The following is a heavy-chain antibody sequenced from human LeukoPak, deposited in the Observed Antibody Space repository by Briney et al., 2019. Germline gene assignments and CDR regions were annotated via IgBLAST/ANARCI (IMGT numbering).Heavy chain of an antibody. CDR3: SRDMLSFPSNCFDP. CDR2: INPSGGGT. CDR1: GYTFTIYY. J-gene: IGHJ5*02. V-gene: IGHV1-46*03. Sequence: ASVTVSYKASGYTFTIYYIHWVRQAPGQGLEWMGVINPSGGGTSYAQKFQGRVTMTRDTSTSTVYMDLRSLRSEGPAVYFCSRDMLSFPSNCFDPWGQGTLVTVSS. D-gene: IGHD2-8*01.